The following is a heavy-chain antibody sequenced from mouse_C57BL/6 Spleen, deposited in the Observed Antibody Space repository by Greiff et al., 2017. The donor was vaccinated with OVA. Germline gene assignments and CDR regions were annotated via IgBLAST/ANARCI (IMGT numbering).Heavy chain of an antibody. CDR3: ARRGSNYGYYAMDY. CDR2: ISSGSSTI. D-gene: IGHD2-5*01. V-gene: IGHV5-17*01. CDR1: GFTFSDYG. J-gene: IGHJ4*01. Sequence: EVKLMESGGGLVKPGGSLKLSCAASGFTFSDYGMHWVRQAPEKGLEWVAYISSGSSTIYYADTVKGRFTISRDNAKNTLFLQMTSLRSEDTAMYYGARRGSNYGYYAMDYWGQGTSVTVSS.